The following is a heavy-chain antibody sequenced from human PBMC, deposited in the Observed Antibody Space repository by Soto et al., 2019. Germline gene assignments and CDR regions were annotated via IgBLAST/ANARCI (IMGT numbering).Heavy chain of an antibody. CDR1: GFTFSNVW. J-gene: IGHJ4*02. V-gene: IGHV3-15*07. Sequence: EVQLVESGGGLVKPGGSLRLSCAGSGFTFSNVWMNWVRQAPGKGLEWVGRIKSETDSGTIDYAAPVKGRFTISRDDSNNTLYLQMNSLKTEDTATYYCTPLALKYNSDWYPLSDWGQGTRVTVSS. D-gene: IGHD6-19*01. CDR2: IKSETDSGTI. CDR3: TPLALKYNSDWYPLSD.